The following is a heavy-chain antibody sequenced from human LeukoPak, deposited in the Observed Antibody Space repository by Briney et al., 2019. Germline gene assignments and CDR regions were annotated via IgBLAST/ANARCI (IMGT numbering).Heavy chain of an antibody. CDR1: GFTFSSYA. Sequence: GGSLRLSCAASGFTFSSYAMSWVRQAPGKGLEWVSAFSGSGGSTYYADSVKGRFTISRDNSKNTLYLQMNSLRAEDTAVYYCAKMLYYDSRVGIDYWGQGTLVTVSS. J-gene: IGHJ4*02. CDR2: FSGSGGST. V-gene: IGHV3-23*01. CDR3: AKMLYYDSRVGIDY. D-gene: IGHD3-22*01.